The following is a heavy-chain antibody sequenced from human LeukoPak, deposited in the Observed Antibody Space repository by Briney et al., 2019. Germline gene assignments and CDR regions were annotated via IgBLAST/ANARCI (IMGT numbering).Heavy chain of an antibody. CDR1: GYSFTSYW. J-gene: IGHJ4*02. Sequence: GESLKISCKGSGYSFTSYWIGWVRQMPGKGLEGMGIIYPGDSDTRYSPSFQGQVTISADKSISTAYLQWSSLKASDTAMYYCARQLRGSRMATTLFDYWGQGTLVTVSS. CDR3: ARQLRGSRMATTLFDY. CDR2: IYPGDSDT. D-gene: IGHD5-12*01. V-gene: IGHV5-51*01.